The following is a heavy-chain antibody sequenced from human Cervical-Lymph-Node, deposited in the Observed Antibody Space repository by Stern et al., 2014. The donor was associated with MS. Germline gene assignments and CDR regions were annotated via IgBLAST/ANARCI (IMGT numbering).Heavy chain of an antibody. Sequence: VQLVESGPGLVKPSQTLSLTCSVSGGSIISGGHLWIWIRQPPGEGLEWIGYIHSTGSTYYNPSLRSRVAISLDPSQNLFSLSLTSVTAADTAVYYCARNSPFDPWGQGTLVTVSS. D-gene: IGHD2/OR15-2a*01. CDR2: IHSTGST. J-gene: IGHJ5*02. CDR1: GGSIISGGHL. V-gene: IGHV4-31*03. CDR3: ARNSPFDP.